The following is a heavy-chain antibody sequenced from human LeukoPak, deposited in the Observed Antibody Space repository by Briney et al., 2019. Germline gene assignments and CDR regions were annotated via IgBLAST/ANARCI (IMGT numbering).Heavy chain of an antibody. J-gene: IGHJ3*01. CDR2: FFYGGST. D-gene: IGHD7-27*01. CDR1: GGSIRSYY. Sequence: SETLSLTCTVSGGSIRSYYWSWIRQPPGKGMEWTGFFFYGGSTNYNPSLNSRVAISVDTSKNKLSLKLRSVTAADTAIYYCARDHDTTGDRRAFDVWGRGTMVTVSS. CDR3: ARDHDTTGDRRAFDV. V-gene: IGHV4-59*01.